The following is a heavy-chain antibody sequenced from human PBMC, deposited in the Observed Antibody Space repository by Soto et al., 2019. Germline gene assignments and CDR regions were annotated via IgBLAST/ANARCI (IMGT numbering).Heavy chain of an antibody. CDR3: AHSRNLITEDAQVGDFDY. CDR1: GFSLNTDGEG. D-gene: IGHD3-10*01. J-gene: IGHJ4*02. CDR2: IYWDDDE. Sequence: QITLKESGPTPVKPTQTLTLTCSFSGFSLNTDGEGVGWVRQPPGEALECLALIYWDDDERYSPSRKTRRTITKDPSKIQVVLIMTNMDPVDTATYYCAHSRNLITEDAQVGDFDYWGQGTLVTVSS. V-gene: IGHV2-5*02.